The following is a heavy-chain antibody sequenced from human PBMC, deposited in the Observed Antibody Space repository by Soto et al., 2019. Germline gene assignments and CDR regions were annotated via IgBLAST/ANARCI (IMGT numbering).Heavy chain of an antibody. J-gene: IGHJ4*02. CDR3: TTDRGITLRPLFDF. CDR1: GLTFSSYA. Sequence: EVQLLESGGGLVQPGGSLRLSCAASGLTFSSYAMSWVRQAPGKGLEWVSAITGSGDSTYYADSVKGRFTISRDNSKNTLYLQMNSLRAEDTAVYYCTTDRGITLRPLFDFWGQGTLVTVSS. D-gene: IGHD1-20*01. V-gene: IGHV3-23*01. CDR2: ITGSGDST.